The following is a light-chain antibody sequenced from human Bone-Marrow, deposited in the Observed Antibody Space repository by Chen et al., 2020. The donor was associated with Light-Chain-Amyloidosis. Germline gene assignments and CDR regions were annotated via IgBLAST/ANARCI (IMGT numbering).Light chain of an antibody. Sequence: DIQLTQSPYFLSASVGDRVTITCRASQGISNYFAWFQQKAGKAPKLLIYATSTLQSGVPPRFSGSGSGTEFTLTIGGLQPEDFATYYCLQLSSYPLTFGGGTMVEIK. CDR3: LQLSSYPLT. CDR1: QGISNY. V-gene: IGKV1-9*01. CDR2: ATS. J-gene: IGKJ4*01.